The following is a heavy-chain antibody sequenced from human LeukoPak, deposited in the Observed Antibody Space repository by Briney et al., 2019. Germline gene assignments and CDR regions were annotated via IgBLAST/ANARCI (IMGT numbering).Heavy chain of an antibody. J-gene: IGHJ4*02. CDR2: INQSGST. Sequence: PSETLSLTCTVSGGSLSPYYWSWIRQPPGGGLEWLGEINQSGSTNYNPSLKSRVTISVEKFKNQFSLKLTSVTAPDTAVYYCATLGGLYYESHGYPDFDHWGQGTLVTVSS. CDR3: ATLGGLYYESHGYPDFDH. CDR1: GGSLSPYY. D-gene: IGHD3-22*01. V-gene: IGHV4-34*01.